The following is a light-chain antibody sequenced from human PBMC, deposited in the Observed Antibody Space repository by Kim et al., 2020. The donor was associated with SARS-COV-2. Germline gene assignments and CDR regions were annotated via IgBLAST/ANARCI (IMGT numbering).Light chain of an antibody. CDR1: QSVSSSY. Sequence: LALSPGERATLSCRASQSVSSSYLDWYQQKPGQAPRLLIYGASSRATGIPDRFSGSGSGTDFTLTINRLEPEDFAVYYCQQYGRTFGQGTKVDIK. J-gene: IGKJ1*01. CDR2: GAS. CDR3: QQYGRT. V-gene: IGKV3-20*01.